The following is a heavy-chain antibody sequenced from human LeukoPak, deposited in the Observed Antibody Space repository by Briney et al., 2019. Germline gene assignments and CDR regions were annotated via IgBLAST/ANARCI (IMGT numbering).Heavy chain of an antibody. CDR2: TNPYSGDT. D-gene: IGHD4-23*01. J-gene: IGHJ3*02. CDR1: GYTFSGYY. Sequence: ASVKVSCKTSGYTFSGYYIHWVQQAPGQGLEWMGWTNPYSGDTNYAQEFHGRVTMTRDTSINTAYMELNSLTSDDTAVYYCARDLSGGDYGGNSGGFDIWGQGTMVTVSS. CDR3: ARDLSGGDYGGNSGGFDI. V-gene: IGHV1-2*02.